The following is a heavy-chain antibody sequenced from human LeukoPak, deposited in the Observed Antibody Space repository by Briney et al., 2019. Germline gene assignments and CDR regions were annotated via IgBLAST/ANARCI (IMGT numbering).Heavy chain of an antibody. J-gene: IGHJ3*02. Sequence: SETLSLTCTVSGGSISSYYWSWIRQPPGKGLEWIGYIYYGGSTNYNPSLKSRVTISVDTSKNQFSLKLSSVTAADTAVYYCARDSITMVRGVFGAFDIWGQGTMVTVSS. CDR2: IYYGGST. V-gene: IGHV4-59*01. D-gene: IGHD3-10*01. CDR1: GGSISSYY. CDR3: ARDSITMVRGVFGAFDI.